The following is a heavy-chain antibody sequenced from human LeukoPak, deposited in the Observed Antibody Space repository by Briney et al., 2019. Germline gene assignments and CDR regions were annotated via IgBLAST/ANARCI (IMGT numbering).Heavy chain of an antibody. J-gene: IGHJ4*02. CDR2: ISSSSSYI. Sequence: GGSLRLSCAASGFTFSSYSMNWVRQAPGKGLEWVSSISSSSSYIYYADSVKGRFTISRDNSKNTLYLQMNSLRAEDTAVYYCAKDQRPMVNYAWQYFDYWGQGTLVTVSS. CDR3: AKDQRPMVNYAWQYFDY. CDR1: GFTFSSYS. V-gene: IGHV3-21*04. D-gene: IGHD1-7*01.